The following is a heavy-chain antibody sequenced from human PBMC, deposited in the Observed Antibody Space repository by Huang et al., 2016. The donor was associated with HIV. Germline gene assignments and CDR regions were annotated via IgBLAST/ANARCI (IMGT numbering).Heavy chain of an antibody. CDR2: IDYSGST. CDR3: ARDHHDFWRGYRRMYFFDH. D-gene: IGHD3-3*01. J-gene: IGHJ4*02. CDR1: GGSISTHY. V-gene: IGHV4-59*11. Sequence: QVQLQESGPGLVKPSETLSLTCTVSGGSISTHYWSWIRQPPGKGLEWIESIDYSGSTNYSPSLKSRVTILLDPSKNQFSLRVNSVTAADTAMYYCARDHHDFWRGYRRMYFFDHWGQGTLVTVSS.